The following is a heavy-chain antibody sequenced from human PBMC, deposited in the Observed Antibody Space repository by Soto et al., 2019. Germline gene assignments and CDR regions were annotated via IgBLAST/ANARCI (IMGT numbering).Heavy chain of an antibody. CDR3: AKYGRWLVHFNYYGMDV. CDR2: ISGSGGST. J-gene: IGHJ6*02. V-gene: IGHV3-23*01. CDR1: GFTFSSYA. D-gene: IGHD6-19*01. Sequence: EVQLLESGGGLVQPGGSLRLSCAASGFTFSSYAMSWVRQAPGKGLEWVSAISGSGGSTYYADSVKGRFTIPRDNPKNTLYLQMNSLRAEDTAVYYCAKYGRWLVHFNYYGMDVWGQGTTVTVSS.